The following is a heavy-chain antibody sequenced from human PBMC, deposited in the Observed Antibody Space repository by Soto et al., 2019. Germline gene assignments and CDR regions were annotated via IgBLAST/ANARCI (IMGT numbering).Heavy chain of an antibody. Sequence: SETLSLTCTVSGGSISSYYWSWIRQPPGKGLEWIGYIYYSGSTNYNPSLKSRVTISVDTSKNQFSLKLSSVTAADTAVYYCARISGSDGSGPHGDFDYWGQGTLVTVSS. D-gene: IGHD3-10*01. CDR2: IYYSGST. V-gene: IGHV4-59*01. CDR3: ARISGSDGSGPHGDFDY. CDR1: GGSISSYY. J-gene: IGHJ4*02.